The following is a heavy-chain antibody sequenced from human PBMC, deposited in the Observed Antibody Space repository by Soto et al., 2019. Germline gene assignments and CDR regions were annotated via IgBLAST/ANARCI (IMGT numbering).Heavy chain of an antibody. J-gene: IGHJ4*02. CDR1: GFTFSNYW. V-gene: IGHV3-74*01. D-gene: IGHD1-7*01. CDR3: ARGARNYYYFDC. Sequence: EVQLVESGGGLVQPGGSLRLSCVASGFTFSNYWIHWVRQAPGKGLVWASRINGDGSSTNYADSVKGQFTIYRDNAKNTVYLQMNSLRVEDTAVYYCARGARNYYYFDCWGQGTLVTVSS. CDR2: INGDGSST.